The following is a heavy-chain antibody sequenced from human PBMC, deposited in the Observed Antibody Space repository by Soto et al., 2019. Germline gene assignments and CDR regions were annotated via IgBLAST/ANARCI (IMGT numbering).Heavy chain of an antibody. J-gene: IGHJ4*02. Sequence: PGGSLRLSCAASGFTFNNCAMSWVRQAPGKGLEWVSSISNSGDGTYHADSAKGRFTISRDNSKNTLFLQMNTVRDDDTAVYYCSRVDMALAGFFDRGQGTLVTVSS. V-gene: IGHV3-23*01. CDR2: ISNSGDGT. CDR1: GFTFNNCA. D-gene: IGHD6-19*01. CDR3: SRVDMALAGFFD.